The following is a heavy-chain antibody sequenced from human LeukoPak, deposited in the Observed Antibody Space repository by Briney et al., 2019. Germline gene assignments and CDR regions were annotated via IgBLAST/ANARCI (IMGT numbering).Heavy chain of an antibody. Sequence: ASVKVSCKASGYTFTSYDINWVRPATGQGLEWMGWMNPNRGNTGYAQKFQVRVTITRNTSISTAYMELSSLRSEDTAVYYCARGKKDIVLMVYATTKYYYYYYMDVWGKGTTVTVSS. J-gene: IGHJ6*03. V-gene: IGHV1-8*03. CDR3: ARGKKDIVLMVYATTKYYYYYYMDV. CDR2: MNPNRGNT. CDR1: GYTFTSYD. D-gene: IGHD2-8*01.